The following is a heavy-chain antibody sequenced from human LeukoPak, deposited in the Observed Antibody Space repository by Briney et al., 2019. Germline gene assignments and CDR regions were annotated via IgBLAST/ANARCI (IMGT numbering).Heavy chain of an antibody. Sequence: GGSLRLSCAASGFTVSSNEMSWVRQAPGKGLEWVAFIRYDRSNKYYADSVKGRFTVSRDNSKNTLYLQMNSLRAEDTAVYYCAKDYDFWSGYGDSFDMWGQGTTVVVSS. V-gene: IGHV3-30*02. D-gene: IGHD3-3*01. CDR2: IRYDRSNK. J-gene: IGHJ3*02. CDR1: GFTVSSNE. CDR3: AKDYDFWSGYGDSFDM.